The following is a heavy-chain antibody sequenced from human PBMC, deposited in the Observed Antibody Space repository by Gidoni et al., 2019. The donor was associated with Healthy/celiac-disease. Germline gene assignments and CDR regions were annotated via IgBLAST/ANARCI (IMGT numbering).Heavy chain of an antibody. Sequence: QVQLQESGPGLVKPSETLSLTCTVSGYSISRGYYWGWIRQPPGKGLEWIGSIYHSGSTYYNPSLKSRVTISVDTSKNQFSLKLSSVTAADTAVYYCARDRVTGTTGFSGWFDPWGQGTLVTVSS. CDR3: ARDRVTGTTGFSGWFDP. V-gene: IGHV4-38-2*02. CDR2: IYHSGST. CDR1: GYSISRGYY. J-gene: IGHJ5*02. D-gene: IGHD1-20*01.